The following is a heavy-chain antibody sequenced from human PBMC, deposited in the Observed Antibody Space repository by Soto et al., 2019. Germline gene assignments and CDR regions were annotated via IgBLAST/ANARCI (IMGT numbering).Heavy chain of an antibody. Sequence: QVQLQESGPGLVKPSGTLSLTCAVSGVSISSHDWWTWVRQPPGKGLEWIGESHQSGNTNYNSSLESRLTISLDKSKNQFSLQLSSVTVADTAVYYCATRDTGRVYWGQGTLVTVSS. V-gene: IGHV4-4*02. CDR2: SHQSGNT. D-gene: IGHD5-18*01. CDR1: GVSISSHDW. CDR3: ATRDTGRVY. J-gene: IGHJ4*02.